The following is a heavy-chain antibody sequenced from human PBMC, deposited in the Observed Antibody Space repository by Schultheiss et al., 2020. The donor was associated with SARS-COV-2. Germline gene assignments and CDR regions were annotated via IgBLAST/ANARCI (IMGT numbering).Heavy chain of an antibody. CDR2: IYYSGST. J-gene: IGHJ4*02. V-gene: IGHV4-59*08. CDR3: ARGGAILVRVIDY. D-gene: IGHD3-10*01. Sequence: SETLSLTCTVSGGSISSYYWSWIRQPPGKGLEWIGYIYYSGSTNYNPSLKSRVTISVDTSKNQFSLKLSSVTAADTAVYYCARGGAILVRVIDYWGQGTLVTVSS. CDR1: GGSISSYY.